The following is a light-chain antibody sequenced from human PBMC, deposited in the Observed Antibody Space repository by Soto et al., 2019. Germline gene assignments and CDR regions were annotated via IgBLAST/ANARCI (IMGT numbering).Light chain of an antibody. CDR3: QQYNSYPLT. CDR2: DAS. V-gene: IGKV1-5*01. CDR1: QSISSW. Sequence: DIQMTQSPSTLSASVGDRVTITCRASQSISSWLAWYQQKPGKAPKLLIYDASSLESGVPSRFSGCGSVTEFTLTVSSLQPDDFATYYCQQYNSYPLTFGGGTKVEIK. J-gene: IGKJ4*01.